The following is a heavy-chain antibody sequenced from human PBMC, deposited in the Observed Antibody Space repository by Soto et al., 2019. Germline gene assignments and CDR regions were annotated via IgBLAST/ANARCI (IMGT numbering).Heavy chain of an antibody. V-gene: IGHV1-18*04. D-gene: IGHD4-17*01. CDR2: ISPETGKT. Sequence: VELVQSGAEVKKPGASVRGSCKASGYTVSSCGLSWVRQAPGQGPEWMGWISPETGKTEYSHKFQGRVTMTTDTSTRTLFLDLGSLTSDATAVYYCTRDLFFISASTVTTDAFWGQGTLVTVSS. CDR1: GYTVSSCG. J-gene: IGHJ4*02. CDR3: TRDLFFISASTVTTDAF.